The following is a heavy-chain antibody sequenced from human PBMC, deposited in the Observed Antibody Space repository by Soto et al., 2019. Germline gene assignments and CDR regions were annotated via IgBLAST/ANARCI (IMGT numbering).Heavy chain of an antibody. V-gene: IGHV3-9*01. CDR3: ARGDPTYFDY. CDR1: GFTFDDYA. Sequence: PGGSLRLSCAASGFTFDDYAMHWVRQAPGKGLEWVSGISWNSGSIGYADSVKGRFTISRDNAKNSLYLQMNSLRAEDTAMYYCARGDPTYFDYWGQGILVTVSS. D-gene: IGHD1-26*01. J-gene: IGHJ4*02. CDR2: ISWNSGSI.